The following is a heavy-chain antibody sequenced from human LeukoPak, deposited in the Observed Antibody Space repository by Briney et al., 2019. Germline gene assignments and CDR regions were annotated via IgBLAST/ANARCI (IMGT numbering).Heavy chain of an antibody. V-gene: IGHV4-34*01. CDR1: GGSFSGYY. D-gene: IGHD3-22*01. CDR3: ARAPRAGYYDSSGYSDY. J-gene: IGHJ4*02. Sequence: SETLSLTCAVYGGSFSGYYWSWIRQPPGKGLEWIGEINHSGGTNYNPSLKSRVTISVDTSKNQFSLKLSSVTAADTAVYYCARAPRAGYYDSSGYSDYWGQGTLVTVSS. CDR2: INHSGGT.